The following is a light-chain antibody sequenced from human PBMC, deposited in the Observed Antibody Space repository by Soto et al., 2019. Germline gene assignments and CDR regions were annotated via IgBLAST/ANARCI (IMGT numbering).Light chain of an antibody. V-gene: IGKV1-9*01. CDR1: QDISTH. J-gene: IGKJ5*01. CDR2: AAS. CDR3: QHLNTYPIT. Sequence: DIQMTQSPSTLSASVGDRVTITCRASQDISTHLAWFAQKPGRAPQLLTYAASTLHSGVPSRFSGSGSGTDFTLTISSLQPEDFATYYCQHLNTYPITFGPGTRLEIK.